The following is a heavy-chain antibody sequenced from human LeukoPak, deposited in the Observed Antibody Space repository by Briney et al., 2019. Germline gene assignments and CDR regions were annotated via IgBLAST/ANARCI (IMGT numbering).Heavy chain of an antibody. CDR1: GSSMSSDYY. Sequence: SETLSLTCTVSGSSMSSDYYWGWIRQPPGKGLEWIGSIYSSGSTYYNASLQSRVTISIETSKNQISLRLNSVTAADTAMYYCAKSGGYGLIDYWGQGTLVTVSS. V-gene: IGHV4-38-2*02. CDR3: AKSGGYGLIDY. J-gene: IGHJ4*02. D-gene: IGHD1-26*01. CDR2: IYSSGST.